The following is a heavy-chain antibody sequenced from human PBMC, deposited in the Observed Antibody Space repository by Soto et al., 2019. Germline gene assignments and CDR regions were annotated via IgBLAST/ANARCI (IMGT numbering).Heavy chain of an antibody. CDR2: IYYSGST. J-gene: IGHJ5*02. Sequence: SETLSLTCTVSGGSISSSSYYWGWIRQPPGKGLEWIGSIYYSGSTYYNPSLKSRVTISVDTSKNQFSLKLSSVTAADTAVYYCARLPYCSGGSCYPYNWFDPWGQGTLVTVSS. CDR3: ARLPYCSGGSCYPYNWFDP. D-gene: IGHD2-15*01. V-gene: IGHV4-39*01. CDR1: GGSISSSSYY.